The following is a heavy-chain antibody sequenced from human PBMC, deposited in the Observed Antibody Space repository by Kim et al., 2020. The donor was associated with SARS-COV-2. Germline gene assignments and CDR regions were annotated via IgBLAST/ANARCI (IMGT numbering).Heavy chain of an antibody. Sequence: SGPTLVNPTQTLTLTCTFSGFSLSTSGVGVGWIRQPPGKALEWLALIYWDDDKRYSPSLKSRLTITKDTSKNQVVLTMTNMDPVDTATYYCVHSSSSWYFFSFAFDIWGQGTMVTVSS. CDR3: VHSSSSWYFFSFAFDI. V-gene: IGHV2-5*02. CDR2: IYWDDDK. J-gene: IGHJ3*02. D-gene: IGHD6-13*01. CDR1: GFSLSTSGVG.